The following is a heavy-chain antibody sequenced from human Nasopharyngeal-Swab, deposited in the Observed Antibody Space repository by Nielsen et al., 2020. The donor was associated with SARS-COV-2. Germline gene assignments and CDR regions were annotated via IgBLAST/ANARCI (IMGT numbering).Heavy chain of an antibody. D-gene: IGHD5-12*01. V-gene: IGHV4-61*01. J-gene: IGHJ6*02. CDR2: LSDSGNT. Sequence: SETLSLTCTVSGASFSGDRYYWNWIRQPPGQGLEWIACLSDSGNTNYNPSLKSRVSISVDTSANQFSLKLSSLTAADTAVYYCARDEHAGYDRDHYYYYGMDVWGQGTPVTVSS. CDR1: GASFSGDRYY. CDR3: ARDEHAGYDRDHYYYYGMDV.